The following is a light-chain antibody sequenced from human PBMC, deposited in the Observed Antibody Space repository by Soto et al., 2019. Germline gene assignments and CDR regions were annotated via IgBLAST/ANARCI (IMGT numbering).Light chain of an antibody. CDR1: QSISSW. Sequence: DIQMTQSPSTLSASVGDRVTITCRASQSISSWLAWYQQKPGKAPNLLIYDASSLESGVSSRFSGGGSGTEFTLTISSLQPNDFATYYCQQYNSYLYTFGQGTKLEIK. J-gene: IGKJ2*01. CDR2: DAS. CDR3: QQYNSYLYT. V-gene: IGKV1-5*01.